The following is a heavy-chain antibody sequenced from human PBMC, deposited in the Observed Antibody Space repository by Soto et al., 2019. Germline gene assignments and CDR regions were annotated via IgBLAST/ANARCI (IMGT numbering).Heavy chain of an antibody. J-gene: IGHJ6*02. V-gene: IGHV1-69*13. D-gene: IGHD1-26*01. Sequence: SVKVSCKASGGTFSSYAISWVRQAPGQGLEWMGGIIPIFGTANYAQKFQGRVTITADESTSTAYMELSSLRSEDTAVYYCARGGLSRLYYYGMDVWGQGTTVTVSS. CDR1: GGTFSSYA. CDR2: IIPIFGTA. CDR3: ARGGLSRLYYYGMDV.